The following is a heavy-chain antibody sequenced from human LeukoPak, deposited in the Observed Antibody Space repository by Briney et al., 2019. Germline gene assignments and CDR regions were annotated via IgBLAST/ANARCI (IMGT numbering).Heavy chain of an antibody. J-gene: IGHJ4*02. CDR2: SSPYNGNT. Sequence: ASVKVSCKASGYTFTSYGISWVRQAPGQGLEWMGWSSPYNGNTNYAPKFQGRVTMTTDPSTNTAYMELRSLRSDDTAVYFCARDPGQVVPAASPTHYFDSWGQGTLVTVSS. V-gene: IGHV1-18*01. D-gene: IGHD2-2*01. CDR1: GYTFTSYG. CDR3: ARDPGQVVPAASPTHYFDS.